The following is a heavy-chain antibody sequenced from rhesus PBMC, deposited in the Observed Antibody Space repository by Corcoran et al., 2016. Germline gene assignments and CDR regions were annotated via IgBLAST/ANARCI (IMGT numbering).Heavy chain of an antibody. Sequence: VQLVHSGAEVKKPGASVKVSCKASGFTSGSYAISWVRQALGQGLEWMGRVDPEDGEAIHTQKFQDRVTIPADTATDTAYMELSSLRSEDTAVYYCATDARGGSYSVDYWGQGVLVTVSS. CDR2: VDPEDGEA. V-gene: IGHV1-111*02. J-gene: IGHJ4*01. CDR3: ATDARGGSYSVDY. D-gene: IGHD1-44*02. CDR1: GFTSGSYA.